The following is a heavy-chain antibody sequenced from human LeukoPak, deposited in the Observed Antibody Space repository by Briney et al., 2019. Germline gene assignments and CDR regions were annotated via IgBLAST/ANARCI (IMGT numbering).Heavy chain of an antibody. CDR3: ARRSEFGVLYYMDV. Sequence: PGGSLRLSCAASGFTSSTYSMNWIRQAPGKGLEWVSYISGSSGTIYYADSVKGRFTISRDNAKNSLYLQMNSLRVEDTAVYYCARRSEFGVLYYMDVWGKGTTVTVSS. J-gene: IGHJ6*03. CDR1: GFTSSTYS. D-gene: IGHD3-16*01. CDR2: ISGSSGTI. V-gene: IGHV3-48*01.